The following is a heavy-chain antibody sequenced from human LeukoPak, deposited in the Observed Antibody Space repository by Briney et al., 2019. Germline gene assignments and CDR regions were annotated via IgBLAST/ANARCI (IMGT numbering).Heavy chain of an antibody. D-gene: IGHD2-2*01. Sequence: GGSLRLSCAASGFTVSSNYMSWVRQAPGKGLEWVSVIYSGGSAYYADSVKGRFTISRDNSKNTLYLQMNSPRAEDTAVYYCARDLGPAANYYYYYGMDVWGQGTTVTVSS. CDR2: IYSGGSA. J-gene: IGHJ6*02. V-gene: IGHV3-66*01. CDR1: GFTVSSNY. CDR3: ARDLGPAANYYYYYGMDV.